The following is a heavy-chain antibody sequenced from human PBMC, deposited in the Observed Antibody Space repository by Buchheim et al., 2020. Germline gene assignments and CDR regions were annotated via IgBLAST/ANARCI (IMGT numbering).Heavy chain of an antibody. V-gene: IGHV2-5*01. CDR1: GFSLSTSGVG. CDR2: IYWNDDK. CDR3: AHRGHYDFWSGYYSFDP. J-gene: IGHJ5*02. Sequence: QITLKESGPTLVKPTQTLTLTCTFSGFSLSTSGVGVGWIRQPPGKALEWLALIYWNDDKRYSPSLKSRLTITQDTSKNQVVLTMTNMDPVDTATYYCAHRGHYDFWSGYYSFDPWGQGTL. D-gene: IGHD3-3*01.